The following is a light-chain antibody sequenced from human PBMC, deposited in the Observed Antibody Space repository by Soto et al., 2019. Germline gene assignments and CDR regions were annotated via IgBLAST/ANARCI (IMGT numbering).Light chain of an antibody. Sequence: DIQMTQSPSTLSASGGDRVTITCRASESIGNWLAWYQQKPGKAPKLLIYAASSLQSGVPSRFGGSGSGTDFTLTISSLQPEDFATYYCQQTDNFPLTFGQGTRLEI. CDR2: AAS. CDR1: ESIGNW. V-gene: IGKV1-12*01. CDR3: QQTDNFPLT. J-gene: IGKJ5*01.